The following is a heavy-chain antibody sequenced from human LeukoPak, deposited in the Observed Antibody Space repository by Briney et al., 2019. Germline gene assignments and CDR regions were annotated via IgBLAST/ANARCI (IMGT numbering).Heavy chain of an antibody. V-gene: IGHV3-7*01. CDR1: GFTFSNSW. CDR2: IKPDGSET. CDR3: FGSGSYSK. D-gene: IGHD3-10*01. J-gene: IGHJ4*02. Sequence: GGSLRLSCAASGFTFSNSWMNWVRQALGKGLEWVANIKPDGSETHYVDSVKGRFTISGDNARNSVYLQMNSLRAEDTAVYYCFGSGSYSKWDQGTLVTVSS.